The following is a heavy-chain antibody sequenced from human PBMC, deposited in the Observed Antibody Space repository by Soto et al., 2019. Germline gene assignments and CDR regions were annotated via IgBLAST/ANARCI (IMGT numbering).Heavy chain of an antibody. D-gene: IGHD2-8*01. J-gene: IGHJ4*02. Sequence: ASVKVSCKASGYTFNFYGITWVRQAPGQGLEWMGWISGFNGNTNYAADLQGRVTMTTDTSTSTAYMELRGLRSDDTAVYYCARIGVSSGNEDPEVDSWGQGNLVPVSS. CDR1: GYTFNFYG. V-gene: IGHV1-18*01. CDR2: ISGFNGNT. CDR3: ARIGVSSGNEDPEVDS.